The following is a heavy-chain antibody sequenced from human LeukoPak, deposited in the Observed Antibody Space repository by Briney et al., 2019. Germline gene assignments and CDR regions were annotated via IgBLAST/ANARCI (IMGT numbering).Heavy chain of an antibody. J-gene: IGHJ4*02. CDR2: IYYSGST. Sequence: SETLSLTCTVSGGSISSYYWSWIRQPPGKGLEWIGYIYYSGSTNYNPSLKSRVTISVDTPKNQFSLKLSSVTAADTAVYYCARGRDGYNMDWGQGTLVTVSS. CDR1: GGSISSYY. CDR3: ARGRDGYNMD. V-gene: IGHV4-59*01. D-gene: IGHD5-24*01.